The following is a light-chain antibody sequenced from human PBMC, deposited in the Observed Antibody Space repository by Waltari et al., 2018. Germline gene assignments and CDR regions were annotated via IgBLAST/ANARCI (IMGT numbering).Light chain of an antibody. J-gene: IGKJ3*01. CDR3: QQYGTSTSFT. V-gene: IGKV3-20*01. CDR1: QSVAGSY. CDR2: GAS. Sequence: EIVFTQSPGPLSLSPGERATLSCRASQSVAGSYLAWYQQKPGQAPRLLIYGASSRATGIPDRFSGSGSGTDFTLTISRLEPEDFAVYYCQQYGTSTSFTFGPGTKVDIK.